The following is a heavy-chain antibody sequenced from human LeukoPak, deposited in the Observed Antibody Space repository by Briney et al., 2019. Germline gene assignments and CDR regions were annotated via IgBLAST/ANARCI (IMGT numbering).Heavy chain of an antibody. J-gene: IGHJ4*02. CDR2: INPNSGRT. D-gene: IGHD6-13*01. V-gene: IGHV1-2*02. CDR1: GYPFTCYY. Sequence: ASVEISFKASGYPFTCYYIDWVPPAPRQGPEWMGWINPNSGRTNYAQKFQGKVTMTRDTSISTAYMELSRLRSDDTAVYYCARGGAAAFDYWGQGTLVSVSS. CDR3: ARGGAAAFDY.